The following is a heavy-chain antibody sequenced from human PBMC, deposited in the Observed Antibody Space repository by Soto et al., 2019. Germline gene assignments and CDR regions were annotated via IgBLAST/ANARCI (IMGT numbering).Heavy chain of an antibody. D-gene: IGHD5-12*01. CDR1: GFTFSSYW. CDR3: ARTVPTISGDVLKY. Sequence: EVQLVESGGGLVQPGGSLRLSCAASGFTFSSYWMTWVRQAPGKGLEWVANIKQDGNEKYYVDSVKGRFTISRDNAENLLYLQMNSLRAEDTAVYYCARTVPTISGDVLKYWGQGTLVTVSS. V-gene: IGHV3-7*01. J-gene: IGHJ4*02. CDR2: IKQDGNEK.